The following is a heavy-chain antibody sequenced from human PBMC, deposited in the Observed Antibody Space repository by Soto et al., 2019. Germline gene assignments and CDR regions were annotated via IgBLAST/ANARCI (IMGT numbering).Heavy chain of an antibody. CDR2: ISYDGSNK. J-gene: IGHJ4*02. Sequence: RLSCAASGFTFSSYAMHWVRQAPGKGLEWVAVISYDGSNKYYADSVKGRFTISRDNSKNTLYLQMNSLRAEDTAVYYCARLYSSSALDYWGQGTLVTVSS. CDR1: GFTFSSYA. CDR3: ARLYSSSALDY. D-gene: IGHD6-13*01. V-gene: IGHV3-30-3*01.